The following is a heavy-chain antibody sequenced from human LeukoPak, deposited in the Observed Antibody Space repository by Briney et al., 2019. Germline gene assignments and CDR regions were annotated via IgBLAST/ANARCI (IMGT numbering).Heavy chain of an antibody. D-gene: IGHD2-15*01. V-gene: IGHV4-38-2*02. Sequence: SETLSLTCTVSGYSISSGSYWGWIRQPPGKGLEWIGTIYHSESTYYNPSLKSRVTMSVGTSKNQFSLNLSTVTAADTAVYYCAREQCSGGSCFMFDYWGHGTLVTVSS. J-gene: IGHJ4*01. CDR1: GYSISSGSY. CDR3: AREQCSGGSCFMFDY. CDR2: IYHSEST.